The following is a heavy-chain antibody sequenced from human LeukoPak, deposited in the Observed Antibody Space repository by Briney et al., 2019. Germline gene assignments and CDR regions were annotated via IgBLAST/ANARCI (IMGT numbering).Heavy chain of an antibody. Sequence: PGRSLRLSCAASGFTFSSYGMHWVRQAPGKRLEWVAVISYDGSNKYYADSVKGRFTISRDNSKNTLYLQINSLRAEDTAVYYCATSPGHYDFWSGYYPVTWGQGTLVTVSS. D-gene: IGHD3-3*01. CDR2: ISYDGSNK. J-gene: IGHJ4*02. CDR3: ATSPGHYDFWSGYYPVT. CDR1: GFTFSSYG. V-gene: IGHV3-30*03.